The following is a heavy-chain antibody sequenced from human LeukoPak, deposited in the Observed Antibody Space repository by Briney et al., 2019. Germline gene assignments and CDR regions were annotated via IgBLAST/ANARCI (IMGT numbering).Heavy chain of an antibody. CDR2: ISGSGGST. CDR1: GGTFSSYA. D-gene: IGHD3-3*01. Sequence: GASVKVSCKASGGTFSSYAMSWVRQAPGKGLEWVSAISGSGGSTYYADSVKGRFTISRDNSKNTLYLQMNSLRAEDTAVYYCAKERSITIFGVVITGMDVWGQGTTVTVSS. J-gene: IGHJ6*02. CDR3: AKERSITIFGVVITGMDV. V-gene: IGHV3-23*01.